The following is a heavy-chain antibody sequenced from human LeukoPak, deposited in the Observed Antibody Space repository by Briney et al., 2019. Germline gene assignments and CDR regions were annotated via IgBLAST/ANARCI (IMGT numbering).Heavy chain of an antibody. CDR3: ARGFFSPYGSGRSYYFDY. D-gene: IGHD3-10*01. Sequence: SETLSLTCTVSGGSISSGGYYWSWIRQHPGKGLEWIGYIYYSGSTYYNPSLKSRVTISVDTSKNQFSLKLSSVTAADTAVYYCARGFFSPYGSGRSYYFDYWGQGTLVTVSS. V-gene: IGHV4-31*03. J-gene: IGHJ4*02. CDR1: GGSISSGGYY. CDR2: IYYSGST.